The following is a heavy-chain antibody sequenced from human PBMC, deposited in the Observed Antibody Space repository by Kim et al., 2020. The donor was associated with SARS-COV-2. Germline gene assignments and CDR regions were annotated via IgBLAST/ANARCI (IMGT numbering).Heavy chain of an antibody. D-gene: IGHD1-26*01. Sequence: GGSLRLSCAASGFTFSSAGMGWVRQAPGKGLEWVGRIKSNSDGWTADYAAPVKARFSISRDDSKNTLYLQMNSLKTEDTALYYCSTALQWEHMVDYWGQGTLVTVSS. CDR2: IKSNSDGWTA. J-gene: IGHJ4*02. V-gene: IGHV3-15*01. CDR3: STALQWEHMVDY. CDR1: GFTFSSAG.